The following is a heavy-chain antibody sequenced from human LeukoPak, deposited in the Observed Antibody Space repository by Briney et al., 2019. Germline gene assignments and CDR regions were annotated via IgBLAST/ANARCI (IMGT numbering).Heavy chain of an antibody. CDR2: IYYSGST. Sequence: GSLRLSCAASGFTFSTYAMSWVRQPPGKGLEWIGSIYYSGSTYYNPSLKSRVTISVDTSKNHFSLRLTSVTAADTAVYYCARRFYCSSTSCSNWFDPWGQGTLVTVSS. D-gene: IGHD2-2*01. CDR3: ARRFYCSSTSCSNWFDP. V-gene: IGHV4-39*02. CDR1: GFTFSTYA. J-gene: IGHJ5*02.